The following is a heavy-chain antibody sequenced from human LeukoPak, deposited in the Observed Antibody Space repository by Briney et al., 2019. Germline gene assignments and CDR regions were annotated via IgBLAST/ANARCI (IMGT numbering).Heavy chain of an antibody. D-gene: IGHD1-26*01. CDR1: GFTFSSYA. CDR3: AKDPYSGSPRGFDY. CDR2: ISPSGGST. J-gene: IGHJ4*02. V-gene: IGHV3-23*01. Sequence: GGSLRLSCAASGFTFSSYAMSWVRQAPGEGLEWVSTISPSGGSTFYADSVKGRFTIFRDNSKNTLYLQMNNPRVDDTAVYYCAKDPYSGSPRGFDYWGQGTLVAASS.